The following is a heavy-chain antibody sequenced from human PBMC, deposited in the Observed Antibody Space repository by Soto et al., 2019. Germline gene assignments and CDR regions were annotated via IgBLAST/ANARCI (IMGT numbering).Heavy chain of an antibody. CDR1: GYTLTGYY. V-gene: IGHV1-2*04. CDR3: AREYSNYDFDY. Sequence: ASGKVSCKASGYTLTGYYMHWVRQAPGQGLEWMGWINPNSGGTNYAQKFQGWVTMTRDTSISTAYMELSRLRSDDTAVYYCAREYSNYDFDYWGQGTLVTVSS. CDR2: INPNSGGT. J-gene: IGHJ4*02. D-gene: IGHD4-4*01.